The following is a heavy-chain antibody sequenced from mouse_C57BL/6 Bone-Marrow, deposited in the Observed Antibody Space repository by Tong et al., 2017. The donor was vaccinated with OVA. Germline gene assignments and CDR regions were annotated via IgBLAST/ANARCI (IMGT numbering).Heavy chain of an antibody. CDR2: IYPGDGDT. V-gene: IGHV1-87*01. J-gene: IGHJ4*01. CDR1: GYTFTSYW. Sequence: VQLQQSGAELARPGASVKLSCKASGYTFTSYWMQWVKQRPGQGLEWIGAIYPGDGDTRYTQKFKGKATLTADKSSSTDYMQLSSLASGDSAVYYCARAGFDYWGQGTSVTVSS. CDR3: ARAGFDY.